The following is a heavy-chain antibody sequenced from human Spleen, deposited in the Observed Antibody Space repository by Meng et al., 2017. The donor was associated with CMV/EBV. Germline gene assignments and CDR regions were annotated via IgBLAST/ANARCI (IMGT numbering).Heavy chain of an antibody. J-gene: IGHJ6*02. D-gene: IGHD2-2*01. Sequence: SETLSLTCTVSGASISTSSYYWGWIRLPPGKGLEWIGSVYYSGTTYYNPSLRSRVTISSDTSKNQFSLKLTSVTAADTAVYYCVRDPELLVPAAATYYYYYGMDVWGQGTTVTVS. V-gene: IGHV4-39*07. CDR2: VYYSGTT. CDR3: VRDPELLVPAAATYYYYYGMDV. CDR1: GASISTSSYY.